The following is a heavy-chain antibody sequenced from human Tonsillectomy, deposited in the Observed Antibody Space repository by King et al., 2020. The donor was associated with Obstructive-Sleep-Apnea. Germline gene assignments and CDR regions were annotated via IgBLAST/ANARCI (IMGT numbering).Heavy chain of an antibody. V-gene: IGHV4-31*03. CDR2: IFSSGST. D-gene: IGHD3-16*01. J-gene: IGHJ4*02. CDR1: GGSISSGGYY. Sequence: QLQESGPGLVKPSQTLSLTCTVSGGSISSGGYYWSWIRQHTGKGLEWIGYIFSSGSTYYNPSLKSRIITSVDTSKNQFSLNLSSVTAADTAVYYCAGARGGILDYWGQGTLVTVSS. CDR3: AGARGGILDY.